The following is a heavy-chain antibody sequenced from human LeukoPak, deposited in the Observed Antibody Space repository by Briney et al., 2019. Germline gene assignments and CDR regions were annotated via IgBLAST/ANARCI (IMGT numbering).Heavy chain of an antibody. J-gene: IGHJ4*02. D-gene: IGHD6-19*01. V-gene: IGHV1-8*02. CDR2: MNPNSGNT. CDR1: GYTFTSYG. CDR3: ATSYGSGWYNDY. Sequence: ASVKVSCKASGYTFTSYGISWVRQATGQGLEWMGWMNPNSGNTGYAQKFQGRVTMTRNTSISTAYMELSSLRSEDTAVYYCATSYGSGWYNDYWGQGTLVTVSS.